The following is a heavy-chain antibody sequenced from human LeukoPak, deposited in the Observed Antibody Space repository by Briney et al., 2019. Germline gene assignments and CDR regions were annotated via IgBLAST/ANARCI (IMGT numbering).Heavy chain of an antibody. CDR2: INHSGST. CDR1: GGSFSGYY. CDR3: ARHKRARYFDWLRVDP. D-gene: IGHD3-9*01. V-gene: IGHV4-34*01. Sequence: PSETLSLTCAVYGGSFSGYYWSWIRQPPGKGLEWIGEINHSGSTNYNPSLKSRVTISVDTSKNQFSLKLSSVTAADTAVYYCARHKRARYFDWLRVDPWGQGTLVTVSS. J-gene: IGHJ5*02.